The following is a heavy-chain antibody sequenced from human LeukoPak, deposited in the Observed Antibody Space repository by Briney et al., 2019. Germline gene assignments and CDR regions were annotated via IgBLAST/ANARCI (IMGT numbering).Heavy chain of an antibody. CDR2: ISGSGGST. Sequence: GGSLRLSCAASGFTFSSYAMSWVRQAPGKGLEWVSAISGSGGSTYYADSVKGRFTISRDNSKNTLYLQMNSLRAEDTAVYYCARDITSGSFPINWFDPWGQGTLVTVSS. J-gene: IGHJ5*02. CDR3: ARDITSGSFPINWFDP. V-gene: IGHV3-23*01. D-gene: IGHD1-26*01. CDR1: GFTFSSYA.